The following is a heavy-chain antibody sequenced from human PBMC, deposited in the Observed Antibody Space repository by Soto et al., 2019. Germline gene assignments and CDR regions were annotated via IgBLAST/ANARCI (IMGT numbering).Heavy chain of an antibody. CDR2: IGGSSDST. D-gene: IGHD3-22*01. Sequence: GGSLRLSCAASGFTFRSYAMSWVRQPPGKGLEWVSGIGGSSDSTFYAHSVKGRFTISRDNSKDTLYLQMNSLRAEDTAVYYCAKRDSTGYYYFNYWGQGTLVTVSS. CDR1: GFTFRSYA. CDR3: AKRDSTGYYYFNY. V-gene: IGHV3-23*01. J-gene: IGHJ4*02.